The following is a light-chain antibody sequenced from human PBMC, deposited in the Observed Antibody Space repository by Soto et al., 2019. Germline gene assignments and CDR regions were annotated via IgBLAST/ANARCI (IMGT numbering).Light chain of an antibody. J-gene: IGKJ1*01. Sequence: EIVLTQSPGTLSLSPGERATLSCRASQSVGKNFLAWYQQKPGKAPRFLIYGASSRATGIPDRFSGSGSGTDFTLTISRLEPEDFAVYYCQQYANSPRTFGQGTKVEIK. CDR2: GAS. CDR3: QQYANSPRT. CDR1: QSVGKNF. V-gene: IGKV3-20*01.